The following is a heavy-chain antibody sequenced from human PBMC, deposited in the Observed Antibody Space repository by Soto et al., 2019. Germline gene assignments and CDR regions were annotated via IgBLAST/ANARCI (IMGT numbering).Heavy chain of an antibody. CDR3: AREEGTELDF. CDR2: INPKNGGT. V-gene: IGHV1-2*02. D-gene: IGHD1-7*01. Sequence: QVRLVQSGAEVKKPGASVKVTCKPSGYTFTDAYIHWVRQAPGQGLEWLGWINPKNGGTNYAQKFQGRVTMTRDTSSSTAFMELSSLNSSDTVVYSCAREEGTELDFWGQGTLVTVSS. CDR1: GYTFTDAY. J-gene: IGHJ4*02.